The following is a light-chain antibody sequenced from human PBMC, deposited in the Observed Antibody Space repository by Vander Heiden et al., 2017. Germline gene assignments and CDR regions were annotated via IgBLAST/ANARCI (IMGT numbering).Light chain of an antibody. V-gene: IGKV3-11*01. CDR3: QQRSNWLWT. CDR1: QGVSSY. Sequence: EIVLTQAPATLSLSLGERATLSCRASQGVSSYLAWYQQKPGQSPRLLIYDASNRATGIPARFSGSVSGTDFTLTISSLEPEDFAVYYCQQRSNWLWTFGQGTKVEIK. J-gene: IGKJ1*01. CDR2: DAS.